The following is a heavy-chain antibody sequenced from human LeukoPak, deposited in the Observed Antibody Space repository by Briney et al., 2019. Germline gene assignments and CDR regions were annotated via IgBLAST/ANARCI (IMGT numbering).Heavy chain of an antibody. CDR3: ARGSGYYDFWSGYYRAYYFDY. CDR2: IWYDGSNK. Sequence: PGGSLRLSCAASGFTFSSYGMHWVRQAPGKGLEWVAVIWYDGSNKYYADSVKGRFTISRDNSKNTLYLQMNSLRAEDTAVYYCARGSGYYDFWSGYYRAYYFDYWGQGTLVTVSS. J-gene: IGHJ4*02. D-gene: IGHD3-3*01. CDR1: GFTFSSYG. V-gene: IGHV3-33*01.